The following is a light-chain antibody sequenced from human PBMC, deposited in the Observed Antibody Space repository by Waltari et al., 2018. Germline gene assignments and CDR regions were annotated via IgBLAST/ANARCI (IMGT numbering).Light chain of an antibody. V-gene: IGKV1-5*03. CDR2: KAS. CDR1: QSISRL. J-gene: IGKJ1*01. CDR3: QQYESYPWT. Sequence: DIQMTQSPSTLTASIGDTVTITCRASQSISRLLAWYRQKPGKAPKLLIYKASNLESGVPSRFSGRGFGTEFTLSIFSLQADDFATYYCQQYESYPWTFGQGTKVEIK.